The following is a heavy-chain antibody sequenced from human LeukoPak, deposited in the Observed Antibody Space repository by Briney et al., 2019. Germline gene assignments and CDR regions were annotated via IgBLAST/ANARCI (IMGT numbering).Heavy chain of an antibody. Sequence: SETLSLTCTVSGGSISSGSYYWSWIRQPAGKGLEWIGYIYYSGSTYYNPSLKSRVTMSVDTSKNQFSLKLNYVTAADTAVYFCARESYDILTGYYCFDHWGQGTLVTVSS. CDR2: IYYSGST. D-gene: IGHD3-9*01. CDR3: ARESYDILTGYYCFDH. V-gene: IGHV4-31*03. J-gene: IGHJ4*02. CDR1: GGSISSGSYY.